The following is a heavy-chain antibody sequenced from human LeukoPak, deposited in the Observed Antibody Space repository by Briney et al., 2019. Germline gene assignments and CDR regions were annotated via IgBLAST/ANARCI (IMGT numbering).Heavy chain of an antibody. CDR1: GFTFSSYA. D-gene: IGHD6-6*01. CDR2: ISGSGGST. V-gene: IGHV3-23*01. J-gene: IGHJ4*02. CDR3: AKDVSPSSSSGGPFDY. Sequence: GGSLRLSCAASGFTFSSYAMSWVRQAPGKGLEWVSAISGSGGSTYYADSVKGRFTISRDNSKNTLYLQMNSLRAEDTAVYYCAKDVSPSSSSGGPFDYWGQGTLVTVSS.